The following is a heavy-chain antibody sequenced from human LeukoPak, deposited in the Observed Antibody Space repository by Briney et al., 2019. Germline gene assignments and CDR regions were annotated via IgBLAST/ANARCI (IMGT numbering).Heavy chain of an antibody. CDR2: IWYDGSNK. J-gene: IGHJ5*02. CDR1: GFTFSSYG. D-gene: IGHD1-26*01. CDR3: ARDLKIMGTAQVHT. V-gene: IGHV3-33*01. Sequence: PGRSLRLSCAASGFTFSSYGMHWVRQAPGKGLEWVAVIWYDGSNKYYADSVKGRFTISRDNAKNSLYLQMNSLRAEDTAVYYCARDLKIMGTAQVHTWGQGTMVTVSS.